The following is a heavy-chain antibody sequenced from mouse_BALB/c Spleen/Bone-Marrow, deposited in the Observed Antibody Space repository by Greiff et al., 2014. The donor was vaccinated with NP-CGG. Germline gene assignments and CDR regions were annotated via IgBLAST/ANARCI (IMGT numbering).Heavy chain of an antibody. J-gene: IGHJ1*01. D-gene: IGHD2-14*01. V-gene: IGHV7-3*02. CDR3: ARDEKVRIYWYFDV. CDR2: IRNKANGYTT. CDR1: GFTFTDYY. Sequence: VTLKVCGGGLVQPGGSLRLSCATSGFTFTDYYMSWVRQPPGKALEWLGFIRNKANGYTTEYSASVKGRFTISRDNSQSILYLQMNTLRAEDSATYYCARDEKVRIYWYFDVWGAGTTVTVSS.